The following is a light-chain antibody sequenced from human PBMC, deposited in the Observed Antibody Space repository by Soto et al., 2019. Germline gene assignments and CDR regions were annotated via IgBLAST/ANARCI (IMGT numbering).Light chain of an antibody. CDR1: QSISSY. CDR2: AAS. Sequence: SSLSASVGDRVTITCRASQSISSYLNWYQQKPGKAPKLLIYAASSLQSGVPSRFSGSGSGTDFTLTINSLQPEDFATYYCQQSYSTPPTFGQGTKVDIK. V-gene: IGKV1-39*01. J-gene: IGKJ2*01. CDR3: QQSYSTPPT.